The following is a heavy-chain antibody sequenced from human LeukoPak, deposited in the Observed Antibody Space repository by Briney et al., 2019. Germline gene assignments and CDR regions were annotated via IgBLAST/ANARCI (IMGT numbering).Heavy chain of an antibody. D-gene: IGHD3-16*02. V-gene: IGHV1-2*06. CDR2: INPNSGGT. CDR1: GYTFTGYY. CDR3: ARSSYDYVWGSYRPPSDY. Sequence: ASVKVSCKASGYTFTGYYMHWVRQAPGQGLEWMGRINPNSGGTNYAQKFQGRVTTTRDTSISTAYMELSRLRSDDTAVYYCARSSYDYVWGSYRPPSDYWGQGTLVTVSS. J-gene: IGHJ4*02.